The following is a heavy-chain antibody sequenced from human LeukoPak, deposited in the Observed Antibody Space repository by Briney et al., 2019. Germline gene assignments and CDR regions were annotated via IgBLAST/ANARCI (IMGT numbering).Heavy chain of an antibody. V-gene: IGHV3-11*06. CDR1: GFTFSDYY. CDR3: ARLPCSSTSCYVDY. CDR2: ISSSSSYI. J-gene: IGHJ4*02. Sequence: PGGSLRLSCAASGFTFSDYYMSWVRQAPGKGLEWVSSISSSSSYIYYADSVKGRFTISRDNAKNSLYLQMNSLRAEDTAVYYCARLPCSSTSCYVDYWGQGTLVTVSS. D-gene: IGHD2-2*01.